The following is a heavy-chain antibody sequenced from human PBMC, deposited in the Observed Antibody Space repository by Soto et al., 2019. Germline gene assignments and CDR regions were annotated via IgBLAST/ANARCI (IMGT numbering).Heavy chain of an antibody. Sequence: SVKVSCKASGGTFSSYTISWVRQAPGQELEWMGRIIPILGIANYAQKFQGRVTITADKSTSTAYMELSSLRSEDTAVYYCARGGSGYDHDPWGQGTLVTVSS. CDR1: GGTFSSYT. D-gene: IGHD5-12*01. CDR3: ARGGSGYDHDP. V-gene: IGHV1-69*02. J-gene: IGHJ5*02. CDR2: IIPILGIA.